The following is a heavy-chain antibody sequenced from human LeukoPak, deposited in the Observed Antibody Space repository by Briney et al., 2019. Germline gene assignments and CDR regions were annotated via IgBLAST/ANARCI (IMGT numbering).Heavy chain of an antibody. CDR2: INWNGGST. J-gene: IGHJ4*02. D-gene: IGHD6-6*01. Sequence: GGSLRLSCAASGFTSDDYGMSWVRQAPGKGLEWVSGINWNGGSTGYADSVKGRFTISRDNAKNSLYLQMNSLRAEDTAVYYCARDRIAARPLDYWGQGTLVTVSS. CDR3: ARDRIAARPLDY. V-gene: IGHV3-20*04. CDR1: GFTSDDYG.